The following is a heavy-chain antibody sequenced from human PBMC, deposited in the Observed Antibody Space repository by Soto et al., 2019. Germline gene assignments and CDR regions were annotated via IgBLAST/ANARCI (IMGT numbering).Heavy chain of an antibody. V-gene: IGHV3-30-3*01. CDR3: ARVDCRTTTCSYFGFDD. CDR1: GFDFSGYT. J-gene: IGHJ6*02. D-gene: IGHD2-2*01. Sequence: LEESGGVVVQPGGSLRLSCAGSGFDFSGYTIHWVRQDPGKGLEWVAVISYDGSDKYYADSEKGRFTISRDNSKKTLYLHMNSLRIEDTAICYCARVDCRTTTCSYFGFDDGGQGTTVTVFS. CDR2: ISYDGSDK.